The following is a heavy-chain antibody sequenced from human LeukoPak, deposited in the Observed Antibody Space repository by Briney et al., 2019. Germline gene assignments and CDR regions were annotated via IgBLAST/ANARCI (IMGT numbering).Heavy chain of an antibody. Sequence: GRAVRLSCAASGFIFSNYAMHWVRQAPGTGLEWLAVIWSEGSKIYYADSVKGRFTISRDSSKNTLYLQMNSLRVEDTALYYCARGVALAGNPNWFDPWGQGTLVTVS. CDR2: IWSEGSKI. V-gene: IGHV3-33*01. CDR1: GFIFSNYA. J-gene: IGHJ5*02. CDR3: ARGVALAGNPNWFDP. D-gene: IGHD6-13*01.